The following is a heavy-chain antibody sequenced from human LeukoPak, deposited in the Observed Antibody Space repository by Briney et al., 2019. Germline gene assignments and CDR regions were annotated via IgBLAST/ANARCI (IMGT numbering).Heavy chain of an antibody. CDR1: GGSFSGYY. CDR3: ARHEGFWFDP. J-gene: IGHJ5*02. Sequence: PSETLSLTCAVYGGSFSGYYWSWIRQPAGKGLEWIGRIYTSGSTNYNPSLKSRVTISVDTSKNQFSLKLSSVTAADTAVYYCARHEGFWFDPWGQGTLVTVSS. V-gene: IGHV4-59*10. CDR2: IYTSGST.